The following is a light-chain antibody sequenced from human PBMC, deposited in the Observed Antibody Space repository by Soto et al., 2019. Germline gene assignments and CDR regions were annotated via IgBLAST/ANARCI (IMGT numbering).Light chain of an antibody. J-gene: IGKJ2*03. Sequence: TQSRATLSGCSGGRVTITCRSFQSVDMNLAWYQHKPGQAPRLLIYEASTRATDIPSRFSGSGSGTDFTLTISSLRPEDFAMYFCKQYSKWHPRYSLGQGTNVDI. V-gene: IGKV3-15*01. CDR2: EAS. CDR1: QSVDMN. CDR3: KQYSKWHPRYS.